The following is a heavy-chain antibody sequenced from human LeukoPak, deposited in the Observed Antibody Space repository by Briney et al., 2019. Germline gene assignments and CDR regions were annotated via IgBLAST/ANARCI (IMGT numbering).Heavy chain of an antibody. J-gene: IGHJ4*02. CDR3: ARDYLPYYYDSSGYGLPGY. V-gene: IGHV1-69*01. Sequence: ASVKVSCKASGGTFSSNAISWVRQAPGQGLEWMGGIIPIFGTANYAQKFQGRVTITADESTSTAYMELSSLRSEDTAVYYCARDYLPYYYDSSGYGLPGYWGQGTLVTVSS. CDR2: IIPIFGTA. CDR1: GGTFSSNA. D-gene: IGHD3-22*01.